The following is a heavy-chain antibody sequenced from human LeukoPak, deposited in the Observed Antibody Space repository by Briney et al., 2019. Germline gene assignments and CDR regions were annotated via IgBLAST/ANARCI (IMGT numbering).Heavy chain of an antibody. J-gene: IGHJ4*02. Sequence: GGSLRLSCAASGFTFSSYSMNWVRQAPGKGLEWVSYISSSSSTIYYADSVKGRFTISRDNAKNSLYLQMNSLRAEDTAVYYCAKERIAAAEDLLFDYWGQGTLVTVSS. CDR1: GFTFSSYS. CDR2: ISSSSSTI. CDR3: AKERIAAAEDLLFDY. V-gene: IGHV3-48*01. D-gene: IGHD6-13*01.